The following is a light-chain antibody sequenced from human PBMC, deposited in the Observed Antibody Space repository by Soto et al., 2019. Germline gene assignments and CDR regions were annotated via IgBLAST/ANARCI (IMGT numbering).Light chain of an antibody. CDR2: WAS. J-gene: IGKJ5*01. CDR1: QSVLSRSNNKDY. V-gene: IGKV4-1*01. Sequence: DIVMTQSPDSLAVSLGARATINCKSSQSVLSRSNNKDYLAWFQQKPGQPPKLLIYWASTRESGVPDRFSGSGSGTDFTLTISNLQAEDVAVYFCQQYYGAPITFGQGTRLEIK. CDR3: QQYYGAPIT.